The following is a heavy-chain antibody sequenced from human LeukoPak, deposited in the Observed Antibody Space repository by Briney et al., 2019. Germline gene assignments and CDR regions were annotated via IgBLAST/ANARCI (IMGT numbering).Heavy chain of an antibody. V-gene: IGHV7-4-1*02. J-gene: IGHJ3*02. Sequence: ASVKVSCKASGYTFTNYAMNWVRQAPGQGLEWMGRINTNTGNPTYAQGFTGRSVFSLDTSVSTAYLQISNLKAEDTAVYYCARERRQQSIDSFDIWGQGTMVTVSS. CDR3: ARERRQQSIDSFDI. D-gene: IGHD5-24*01. CDR1: GYTFTNYA. CDR2: INTNTGNP.